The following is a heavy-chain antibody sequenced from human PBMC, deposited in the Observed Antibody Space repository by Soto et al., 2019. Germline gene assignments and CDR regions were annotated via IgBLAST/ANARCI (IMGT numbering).Heavy chain of an antibody. CDR1: GDSISSYY. V-gene: IGHV4-59*01. CDR3: ALGSMAVVPEY. CDR2: LYYGRSA. J-gene: IGHJ4*02. Sequence: QVQLQESGPGLVKPSETLSLTCAVSGDSISSYYCMWIRQPPGKGLESIGYLYYGRSANYNPSLQTRDTMPTDTSTNECSLTLSSMTVADTAVYSSALGSMAVVPEYWGQGTLVTVSS. D-gene: IGHD2-15*01.